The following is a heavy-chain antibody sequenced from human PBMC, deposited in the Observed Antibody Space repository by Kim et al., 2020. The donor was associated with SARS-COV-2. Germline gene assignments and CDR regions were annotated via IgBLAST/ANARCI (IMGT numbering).Heavy chain of an antibody. V-gene: IGHV4-4*09. CDR3: AYSVTGTTPGKS. D-gene: IGHD1-1*01. CDR2: T. J-gene: IGHJ4*02. Sequence: TNYNPSLKRRVSISVDTSKNQFSLKLSSVTAADTAVYYCAYSVTGTTPGKSWGQGTLVTVSS.